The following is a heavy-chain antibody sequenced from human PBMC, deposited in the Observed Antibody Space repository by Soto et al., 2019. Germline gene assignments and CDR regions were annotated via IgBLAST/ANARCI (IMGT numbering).Heavy chain of an antibody. CDR3: AKDPYGSGSYLDYYYGMDV. J-gene: IGHJ6*02. CDR1: GFTFSSYA. V-gene: IGHV3-23*01. CDR2: ISGSGGST. D-gene: IGHD3-10*01. Sequence: GGSLRLSCAASGFTFSSYAMSWVRQAPGKGLEWVSAISGSGGSTYYADSVKGRFTISRDNSKNTLYLQMNSLRAEDTAVYYCAKDPYGSGSYLDYYYGMDVWGQGTTVTVSS.